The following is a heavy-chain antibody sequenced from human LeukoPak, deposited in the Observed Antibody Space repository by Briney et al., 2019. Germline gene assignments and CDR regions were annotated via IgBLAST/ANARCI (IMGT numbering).Heavy chain of an antibody. V-gene: IGHV4-39*01. Sequence: PSETLSLTCSDSGGSIRSDSHYWGWIRQPPGKGLEWIGSIYYSGSTYYNPSLESRVTISVDTSKYQFSLKLSSVTAADTAVYYCARLRGYSGYEIDYWGQGTLVTVSS. CDR3: ARLRGYSGYEIDY. CDR2: IYYSGST. CDR1: GGSIRSDSHY. J-gene: IGHJ4*02. D-gene: IGHD5-12*01.